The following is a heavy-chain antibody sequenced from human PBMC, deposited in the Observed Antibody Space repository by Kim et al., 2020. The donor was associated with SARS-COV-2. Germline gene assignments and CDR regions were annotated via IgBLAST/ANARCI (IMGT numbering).Heavy chain of an antibody. V-gene: IGHV3-48*04. J-gene: IGHJ3*02. Sequence: GGSLRLSCAASGFTFSSYSMNWVRQAPGKGLEWVSYISSSSSTIYYADSVKGRFTISRDNAKNSLYLQMNSLRAEDTAVYYCARGMMPTLKPWLPRIDAFDIWGQGTMVTVSS. CDR3: ARGMMPTLKPWLPRIDAFDI. CDR1: GFTFSSYS. CDR2: ISSSSSTI. D-gene: IGHD5-18*01.